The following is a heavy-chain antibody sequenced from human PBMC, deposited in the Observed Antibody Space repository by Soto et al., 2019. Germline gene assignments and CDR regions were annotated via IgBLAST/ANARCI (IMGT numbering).Heavy chain of an antibody. CDR2: ISYDGSNK. D-gene: IGHD1-26*01. CDR1: GFTFSSYA. V-gene: IGHV3-30-3*01. CDR3: ARTPRGQWDRAYDYYGMDV. J-gene: IGHJ6*02. Sequence: QVQLVESGGGVVQPGRSLRLSCAASGFTFSSYAMHWVRQAPGKGLEWVAVISYDGSNKYYADSVKGRFTISRDNSKNLLYLQMNSLRAEDTAVYYCARTPRGQWDRAYDYYGMDVWGQGTTVTVSS.